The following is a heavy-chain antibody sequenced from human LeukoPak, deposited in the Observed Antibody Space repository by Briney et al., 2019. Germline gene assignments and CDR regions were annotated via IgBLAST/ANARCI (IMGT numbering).Heavy chain of an antibody. CDR1: GFTFSSYS. J-gene: IGHJ6*03. Sequence: GGSLRLSRAASGFTFSSYSMNWVRQAPGKGLEWVSSISSSSSYIYYADSVKGRFTISRDNAKNSLYLQMNSLRAEDTAVYYCARSYSSSSHPYYYYMDVWGKGTTVTVSS. CDR2: ISSSSSYI. CDR3: ARSYSSSSHPYYYYMDV. V-gene: IGHV3-21*01. D-gene: IGHD6-6*01.